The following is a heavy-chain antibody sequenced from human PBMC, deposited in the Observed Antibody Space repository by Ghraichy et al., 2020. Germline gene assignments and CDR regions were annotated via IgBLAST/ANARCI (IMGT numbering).Heavy chain of an antibody. CDR2: IWYDESKK. D-gene: IGHD6-25*01. J-gene: IGHJ5*02. V-gene: IGHV3-33*06. Sequence: LSLTCAASGFNFRSYGMHWVRQAPGKGLEWVAVIWYDESKKDYADSVKGRFTISRDNSKNTVYLHMGNIRDDDTAVYYCAKDVTGGSGRGGFDPWGQGTLVAVSS. CDR1: GFNFRSYG. CDR3: AKDVTGGSGRGGFDP.